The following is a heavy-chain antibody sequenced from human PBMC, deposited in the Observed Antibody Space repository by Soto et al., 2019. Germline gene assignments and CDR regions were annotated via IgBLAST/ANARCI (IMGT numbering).Heavy chain of an antibody. V-gene: IGHV1-69*13. CDR3: ARGALEELSHDGWFEP. J-gene: IGHJ5*02. CDR2: IIPLLGTV. CDR1: GGTFSGYD. Sequence: ASVKVSCKASGGTFSGYDISWVRQAPGHGLEWMGGIIPLLGTVNYAQKFQGRVTITADESTSTAYMELNSLRSDDTAMYYCARGALEELSHDGWFEPSGQGTPVNVAS. D-gene: IGHD3-10*01.